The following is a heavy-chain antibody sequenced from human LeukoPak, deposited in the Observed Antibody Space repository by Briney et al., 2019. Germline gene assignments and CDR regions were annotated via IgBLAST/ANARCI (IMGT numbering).Heavy chain of an antibody. CDR3: ARVNLDDAFDI. Sequence: PGGSLRLSCAASGFTFSSYWMSWVRQAPGKGLEWVANIKQGGSEKYYVDSVKGRFTISRDNAKNSLYLQMNSLRAEDTAVYYCARVNLDDAFDIWGQGTMVTVSS. CDR1: GFTFSSYW. V-gene: IGHV3-7*01. J-gene: IGHJ3*02. D-gene: IGHD3/OR15-3a*01. CDR2: IKQGGSEK.